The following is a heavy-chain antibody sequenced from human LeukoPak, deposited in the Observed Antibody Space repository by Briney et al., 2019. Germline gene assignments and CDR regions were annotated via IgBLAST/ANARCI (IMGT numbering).Heavy chain of an antibody. Sequence: PSETLSLTCTVPGGSISSYYWSWIRQPPGKGLEWIGYIYYSGSTNYNPSLKSRVTISVDTSKNQFSLKLSSVTAADTAVYYCARLGYSYGYWFDPWGQGTLVTVSS. D-gene: IGHD5-18*01. CDR2: IYYSGST. J-gene: IGHJ5*02. CDR3: ARLGYSYGYWFDP. V-gene: IGHV4-59*08. CDR1: GGSISSYY.